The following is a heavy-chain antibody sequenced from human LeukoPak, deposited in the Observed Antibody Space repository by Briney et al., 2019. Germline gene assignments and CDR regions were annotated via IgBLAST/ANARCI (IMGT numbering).Heavy chain of an antibody. CDR2: IYYSGST. D-gene: IGHD4-23*01. V-gene: IGHV4-59*01. CDR1: GGSFSGYY. CDR3: ASYYGGSFDY. Sequence: SETLSLTCAVHGGSFSGYYWSWIRQPPGKGLEWIGYIYYSGSTNYNPSLKSRVTISVDTSKNQFSPKLSSVTAADTAVYYCASYYGGSFDYWGQGTLVTVSS. J-gene: IGHJ4*02.